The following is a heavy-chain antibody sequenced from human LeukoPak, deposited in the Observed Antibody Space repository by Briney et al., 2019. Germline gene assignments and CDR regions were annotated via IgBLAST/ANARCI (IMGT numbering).Heavy chain of an antibody. CDR3: AGTAAGTDY. V-gene: IGHV3-21*01. Sequence: GGSLRLSCAASGFTFSDHYMDWVRQAPGKGLEWVSSISTGSSYMYYADSVKGRFTISRDNAKNSLYLQMNSLRVEDTAVYYCAGTAAGTDYWGQGTLVTVSS. CDR2: ISTGSSYM. D-gene: IGHD6-13*01. CDR1: GFTFSDHY. J-gene: IGHJ4*02.